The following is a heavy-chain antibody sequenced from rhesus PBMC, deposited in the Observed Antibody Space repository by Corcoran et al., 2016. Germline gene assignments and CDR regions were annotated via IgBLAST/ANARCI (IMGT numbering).Heavy chain of an antibody. V-gene: IGHV3S42*01. D-gene: IGHD5-36*01. CDR1: GFTFSSYW. CDR2: INSGGGNK. Sequence: EVQLVESGGGLAKPGGSLRLSCAASGFTFSSYWMNWVRQTPGKGLEWITVINSGGGNKYYADSVKGPFTISRDNSKNTLYLQMNSLRAEDTAVYYCTKEVSYGQYYFDYWGQGVLVTVSS. CDR3: TKEVSYGQYYFDY. J-gene: IGHJ4*01.